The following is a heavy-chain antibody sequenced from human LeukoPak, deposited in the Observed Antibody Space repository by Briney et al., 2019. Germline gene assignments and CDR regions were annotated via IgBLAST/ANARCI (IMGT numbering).Heavy chain of an antibody. V-gene: IGHV4-59*08. J-gene: IGHJ4*02. CDR3: AGHHPRNTVDF. CDR1: GGSISSYY. Sequence: SETLSLTCTVSGGSISSYYWSWIRQPPGKGLEGIAYISDIGSINYNPSLKSRVSISLDTSKNQFSLKLSSVTAADTAAYYCAGHHPRNTVDFWGQGTLVTVSS. CDR2: ISDIGSI. D-gene: IGHD2-8*02.